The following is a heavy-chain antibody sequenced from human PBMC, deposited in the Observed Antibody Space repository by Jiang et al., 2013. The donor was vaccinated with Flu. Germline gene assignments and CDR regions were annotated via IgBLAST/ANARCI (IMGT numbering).Heavy chain of an antibody. V-gene: IGHV1-58*01. J-gene: IGHJ6*02. CDR3: AAAVDFGDYENYDMDV. CDR1: GFTVSDSA. CDR2: IVLGSGNT. D-gene: IGHD4-17*01. Sequence: SGAEVKKPGTSVRVSCKPSGFTVSDSAVQWVRQARGQRLEWIGLIVLGSGNTFYAQRFQETVTLTRDMSRGTAYMELTSLRSDDTAVYYCAAAVDFGDYENYDMDVWGQGTTITVSS.